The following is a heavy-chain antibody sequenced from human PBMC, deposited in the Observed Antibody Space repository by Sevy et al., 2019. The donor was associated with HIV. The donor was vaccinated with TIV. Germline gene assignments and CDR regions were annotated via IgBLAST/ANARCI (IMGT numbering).Heavy chain of an antibody. J-gene: IGHJ6*03. CDR2: INHSGST. Sequence: SETLSLTCAVYGGSFSGYYWSWIRQPPGKGLEWIGEINHSGSTNYNPSLKSRVTISVDTSKKQFSLKQSSVTAADTAVYYCARVLHMITFGGARAHYYYYVDVWAKGTTVTVSS. CDR3: ARVLHMITFGGARAHYYYYVDV. D-gene: IGHD3-16*01. CDR1: GGSFSGYY. V-gene: IGHV4-34*01.